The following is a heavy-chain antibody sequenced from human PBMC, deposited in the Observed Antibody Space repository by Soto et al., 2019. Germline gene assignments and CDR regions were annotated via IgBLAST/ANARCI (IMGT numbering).Heavy chain of an antibody. CDR3: ARVQYCSGGSCFDY. J-gene: IGHJ4*02. CDR2: IIPILGTA. Sequence: QVQLVQSGAEVKKPGSSVKVSCKASGGTFSSYAISWVRQAPGQGLEWMGGIIPILGTANYAQKFEGRVTITADESPSTAYMELSSLRSEDTAVYYCARVQYCSGGSCFDYWGQGTLVTVSS. CDR1: GGTFSSYA. V-gene: IGHV1-69*01. D-gene: IGHD2-15*01.